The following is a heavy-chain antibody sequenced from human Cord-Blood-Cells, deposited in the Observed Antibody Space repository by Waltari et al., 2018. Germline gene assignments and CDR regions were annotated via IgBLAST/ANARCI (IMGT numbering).Heavy chain of an antibody. CDR1: GFSLSTSGVG. J-gene: IGHJ6*03. D-gene: IGHD2-2*01. V-gene: IGHV2-5*01. CDR2: IYWNDDK. Sequence: QITLKESGPTLVKPTQTLTLTCTFSGFSLSTSGVGVGWIRQPPGKALEWLALIYWNDDKRYSPSLKSRLTITKDTSKNQVVLTMTNMDPVDTATYYCAHSRYCSSTSCFRRYYYMDVWAKGPRSPSP. CDR3: AHSRYCSSTSCFRRYYYMDV.